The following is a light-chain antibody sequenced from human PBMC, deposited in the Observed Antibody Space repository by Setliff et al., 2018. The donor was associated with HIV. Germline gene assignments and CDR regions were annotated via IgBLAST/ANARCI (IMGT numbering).Light chain of an antibody. CDR2: EVS. CDR1: SSDVGGYKY. Sequence: QSALAQPASVSGSPGQSITISCTGTSSDVGGYKYVYWYQQHPGKAPKLMIYEVSNRPSGISNRFSGSKSGNTASLTISGLQAEDEADYYCSSYTSRNTLVFGTGTKVTGL. J-gene: IGLJ1*01. V-gene: IGLV2-14*01. CDR3: SSYTSRNTLV.